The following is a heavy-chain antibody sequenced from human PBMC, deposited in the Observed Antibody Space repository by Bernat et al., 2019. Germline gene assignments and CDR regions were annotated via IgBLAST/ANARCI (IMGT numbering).Heavy chain of an antibody. CDR2: ISSSSSYT. V-gene: IGHV3-11*05. D-gene: IGHD2-2*01. Sequence: QVQLVESGGGLVKPGGTLRLSCAASGFTFSDYYMSWIRQAPGKGLDWVSYISSSSSYTNYADSVKGRFTISRDNAKNSLYLQMNSLRAQHTDVYYCARRTSNGETYMDVWGKGAMVSVSS. J-gene: IGHJ6*03. CDR1: GFTFSDYY. CDR3: ARRTSNGETYMDV.